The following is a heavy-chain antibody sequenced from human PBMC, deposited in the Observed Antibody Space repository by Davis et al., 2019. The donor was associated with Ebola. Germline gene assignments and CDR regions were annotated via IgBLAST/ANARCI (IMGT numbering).Heavy chain of an antibody. Sequence: PGGSLRLSCAASGFTFSNAWMSWVRQVPGKGLERVGRIKSKGDGGTTEYAAPVKDRFTISRDDSKNTLDLQMNSLNTEDTAVYYCTTGIGNGPGSYYSFGKWGQGALVTVSS. CDR3: TTGIGNGPGSYYSFGK. V-gene: IGHV3-15*01. D-gene: IGHD3-10*01. CDR1: GFTFSNAW. J-gene: IGHJ4*02. CDR2: IKSKGDGGTT.